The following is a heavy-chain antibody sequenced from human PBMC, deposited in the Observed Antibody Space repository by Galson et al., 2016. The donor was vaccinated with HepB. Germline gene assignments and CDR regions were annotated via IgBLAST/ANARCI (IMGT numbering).Heavy chain of an antibody. V-gene: IGHV1-69*13. CDR3: ARTLSGSSFDYAMDV. Sequence: SVKVSCKASGGTFSRNGISWVRQAPGQGLEWIGGIIPVFGTSNYARRFQGRVTIIPDESTSTAYMDLNSLRSDDTAVFYCARTLSGSSFDYAMDVWGQGTTVTVSS. J-gene: IGHJ6*02. D-gene: IGHD1-26*01. CDR2: IIPVFGTS. CDR1: GGTFSRNG.